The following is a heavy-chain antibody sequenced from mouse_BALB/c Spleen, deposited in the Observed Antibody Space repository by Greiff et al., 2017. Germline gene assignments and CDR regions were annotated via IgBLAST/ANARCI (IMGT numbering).Heavy chain of an antibody. CDR2: ISSGGST. CDR3: ARHPWFAY. CDR1: GFTFSSYA. Sequence: EVKVVESGGGLVKPGGSLKLSCAASGFTFSSYAMSWVRQTPEKRLEWVASISSGGSTYYPDSVKGRFTISRDNARNILYLQMSSLRSEDTAMYYCARHPWFAYWGQGTLVTVSA. V-gene: IGHV5-6-5*01. J-gene: IGHJ3*01.